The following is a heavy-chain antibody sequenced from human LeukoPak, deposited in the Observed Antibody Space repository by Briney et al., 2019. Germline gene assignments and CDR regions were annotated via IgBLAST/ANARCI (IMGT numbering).Heavy chain of an antibody. CDR3: ASFYDTSGRDY. V-gene: IGHV3-48*03. Sequence: PGGSLRLSCAASGFTFSNYEMNWGRQAPGKGGERVSYICTIGSPIYYADSVKGRFTISRDNAKNSLYLQMNSLRAEDTAVYYCASFYDTSGRDYWGQGTLVTVSS. D-gene: IGHD3-22*01. CDR2: ICTIGSPI. J-gene: IGHJ4*02. CDR1: GFTFSNYE.